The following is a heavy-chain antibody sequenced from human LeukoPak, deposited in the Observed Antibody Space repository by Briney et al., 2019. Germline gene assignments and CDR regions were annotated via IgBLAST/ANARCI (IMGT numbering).Heavy chain of an antibody. CDR3: ARDRREGYNDYYYYMDV. V-gene: IGHV4-61*02. J-gene: IGHJ6*03. CDR1: GGSISSVSYY. Sequence: SQTLSLTCTVSGGSISSVSYYWSWIRQPAGKGLEWIGRIYTSGSTNYNPSLKSRVTISVDTSKNQFSLKLRSVTAADTAVYYCARDRREGYNDYYYYMDVWGKGTTVTVSS. CDR2: IYTSGST. D-gene: IGHD5-24*01.